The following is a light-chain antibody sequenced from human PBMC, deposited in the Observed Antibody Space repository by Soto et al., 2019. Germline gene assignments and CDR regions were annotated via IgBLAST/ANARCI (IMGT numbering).Light chain of an antibody. CDR1: SSDVGSYNL. CDR2: EVN. J-gene: IGLJ3*02. CDR3: CSYAGSSTWV. Sequence: QSALTQPASVSGSPGQSITISCTGASSDVGSYNLVSWYQQHSGKVPKLVISEVNQRPSGVSNRFSGSKSGNTASLTISGLQAEDEADYYCCSYAGSSTWVFGGGTKLTVL. V-gene: IGLV2-23*02.